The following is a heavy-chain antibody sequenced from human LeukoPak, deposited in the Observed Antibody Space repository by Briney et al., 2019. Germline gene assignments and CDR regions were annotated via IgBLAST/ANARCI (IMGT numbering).Heavy chain of an antibody. CDR2: INHSGGT. Sequence: SGTLSLTCAVSGGSFSGFRWHWIRQPPGKGPEWIGEINHSGGTTYNPSLKSRVTISVDTSKIQFSLNLTSVTAADTAVYYCARVVYGAAAGRYYFDYWGQGTLVTVSS. J-gene: IGHJ4*02. D-gene: IGHD6-13*01. CDR3: ARVVYGAAAGRYYFDY. CDR1: GGSFSGFR. V-gene: IGHV4-34*01.